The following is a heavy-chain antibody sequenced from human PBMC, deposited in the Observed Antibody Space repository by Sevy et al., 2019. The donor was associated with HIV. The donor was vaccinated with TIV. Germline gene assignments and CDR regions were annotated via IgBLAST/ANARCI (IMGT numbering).Heavy chain of an antibody. CDR1: GFTFSTNS. CDR3: ARDPSFLVVSDAPVDY. J-gene: IGHJ4*02. Sequence: GGSLRLSCVASGFTFSTNSMNWVRHAPGQGLEWVSYINSRRSTIHYADSVKGRFTIFRDNAQNSLYLQMNSLRGEDTAVYYCARDPSFLVVSDAPVDYWGQGTLVTVSS. V-gene: IGHV3-48*01. CDR2: INSRRSTI. D-gene: IGHD2-8*02.